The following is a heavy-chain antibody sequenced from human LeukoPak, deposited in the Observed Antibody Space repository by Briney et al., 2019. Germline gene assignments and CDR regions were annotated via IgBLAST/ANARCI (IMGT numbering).Heavy chain of an antibody. Sequence: KASETLSLTCIVSGGSISSDDYSWSWIRQPPGKGLEWIGNVFHTGTTYSNPSLKSRVTISMDRSKNHFSLNLNSVTAADTAVYYCAREGQAFAVPKGYFDLWGRGTLVTVSS. CDR3: AREGQAFAVPKGYFDL. J-gene: IGHJ2*01. CDR1: GGSISSDDYS. CDR2: VFHTGTT. D-gene: IGHD3-3*01. V-gene: IGHV4-30-2*01.